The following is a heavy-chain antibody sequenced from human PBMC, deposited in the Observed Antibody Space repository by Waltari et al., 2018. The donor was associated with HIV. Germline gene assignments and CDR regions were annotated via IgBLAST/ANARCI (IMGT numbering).Heavy chain of an antibody. D-gene: IGHD4-17*01. CDR2: IYTSGST. CDR1: GGPISSGRYY. J-gene: IGHJ4*02. CDR3: ARGGSYGGYYFDY. Sequence: QVQLPESGPGLVKPSQTLCLTCTVAGGPISSGRYYWSCIGQPAGKGLEWIGRIYTSGSTNYNPSLKSRVTISVDTAKNQFSLKLSSVTAADTAVYYCARGGSYGGYYFDYWGQGTLVTVSS. V-gene: IGHV4-61*02.